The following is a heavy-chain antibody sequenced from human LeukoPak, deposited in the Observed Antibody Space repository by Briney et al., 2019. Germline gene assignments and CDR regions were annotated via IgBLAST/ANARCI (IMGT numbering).Heavy chain of an antibody. CDR3: ARDSGGRSADY. V-gene: IGHV1-2*02. Sequence: GASVKVSCNASGSTFSVYYMNWVRRGPGQGLEWMGWINPISDDTNYAQKFQGRVTMTRDTSISTTFMELSRLTPDDTAVYYCARDSGGRSADYWGQGTLVTVSS. CDR2: INPISDDT. J-gene: IGHJ4*02. D-gene: IGHD1-26*01. CDR1: GSTFSVYY.